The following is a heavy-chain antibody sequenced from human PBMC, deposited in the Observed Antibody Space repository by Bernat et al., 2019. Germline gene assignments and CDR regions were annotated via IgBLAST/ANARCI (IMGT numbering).Heavy chain of an antibody. Sequence: QVQLVQSGAEVKKPGASVKVSCKASGYTFTGYYMHWVRQAPGQGLEWMGWINPNSGGTNYAQKFQGWVTMTRDTSISPAYMELSRLRSDDTAVYYCARDDCSSTSCYWYGRAFDIWGQGTMVTVS. CDR2: INPNSGGT. CDR3: ARDDCSSTSCYWYGRAFDI. J-gene: IGHJ3*02. CDR1: GYTFTGYY. V-gene: IGHV1-2*04. D-gene: IGHD2-2*01.